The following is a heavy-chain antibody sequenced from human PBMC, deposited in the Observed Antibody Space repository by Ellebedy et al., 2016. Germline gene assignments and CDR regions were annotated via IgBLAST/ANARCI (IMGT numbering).Heavy chain of an antibody. Sequence: GESLKISXTASEFNLGNYFMTWIRRAPGKGLEWVATISGAGYTTFFADSVKGRFTISRDNSKNTLYLQMNNLRVDDTALYYCRQGHYFDQWGQGALVTVSS. V-gene: IGHV3-23*01. CDR2: ISGAGYTT. J-gene: IGHJ4*02. CDR1: EFNLGNYF. CDR3: RQGHYFDQ.